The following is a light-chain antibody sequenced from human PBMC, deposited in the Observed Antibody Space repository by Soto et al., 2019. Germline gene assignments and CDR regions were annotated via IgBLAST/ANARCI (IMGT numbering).Light chain of an antibody. CDR1: SSDVGGYNY. CDR3: SSYAGSNNYV. CDR2: EVS. J-gene: IGLJ1*01. V-gene: IGLV2-8*01. Sequence: QSALTQPPSASGSPGQSVTISCTGTSSDVGGYNYVSWYQQHPDKAPKLMIYEVSKRPSGVPDRFSGSKSGNTAYLTVSWLQDEDEADYYCSSYAGSNNYVFGTGNKLTVL.